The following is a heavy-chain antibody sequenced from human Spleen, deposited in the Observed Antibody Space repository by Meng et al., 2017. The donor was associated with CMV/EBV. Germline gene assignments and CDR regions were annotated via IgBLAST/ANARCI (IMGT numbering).Heavy chain of an antibody. CDR3: ARDKFIDIVIVPAVSDGFDI. V-gene: IGHV3-21*06. CDR1: GFTFDDYG. D-gene: IGHD2-2*01. CDR2: ISTRSTYK. Sequence: GESLKISCAASGFTFDDYGMSWVRQAPGKGLEWVSYISTRSTYKNYADSVRGRFTISRDNAKNSLYLQLNSLRAEDTAVYYCARDKFIDIVIVPAVSDGFDIWGQGTLVTVSS. J-gene: IGHJ3*02.